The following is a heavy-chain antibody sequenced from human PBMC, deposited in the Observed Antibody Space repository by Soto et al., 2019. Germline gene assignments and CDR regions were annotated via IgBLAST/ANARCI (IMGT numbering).Heavy chain of an antibody. V-gene: IGHV3-23*01. CDR1: GFSFAYAQ. D-gene: IGHD3-3*01. Sequence: PGGSLRLSCAASGFSFAYAQMHWVRQAPGKGLEWVSAISGSGGSTYYADSVKGRFTISRDNSKNTLYLQMNSLRAEDTAVYYCAKDLMIFGVVTSADDNWFDPWGQGTLVTVSS. CDR3: AKDLMIFGVVTSADDNWFDP. CDR2: ISGSGGST. J-gene: IGHJ5*02.